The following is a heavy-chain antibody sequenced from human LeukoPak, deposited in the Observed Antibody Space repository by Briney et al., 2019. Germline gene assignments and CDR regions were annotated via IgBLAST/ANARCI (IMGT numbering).Heavy chain of an antibody. CDR3: VRIRGWHPGFDY. CDR1: GGSFSGYY. D-gene: IGHD6-19*01. Sequence: PSETLSLTCAVYGGSFSGYYWSWIRQPPGKGLEWIGEINHSGSTNYNPSLKSRVTISVDTSKNQFSLKLSSVTAADTAVYYCVRIRGWHPGFDYWGQGTLVTVSS. J-gene: IGHJ4*02. V-gene: IGHV4-34*01. CDR2: INHSGST.